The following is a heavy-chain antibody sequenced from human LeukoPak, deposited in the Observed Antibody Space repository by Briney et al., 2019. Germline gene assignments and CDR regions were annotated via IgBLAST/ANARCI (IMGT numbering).Heavy chain of an antibody. CDR3: ARIMVHGGGY. V-gene: IGHV1-69*13. CDR2: ITPIFGTA. CDR1: GGTFSSYA. D-gene: IGHD2-8*01. Sequence: ASVKVSCKASGGTFSSYAISWVRQAPGQGLEWMGGITPIFGTANYAQKFQGRVTITADESTSTAYMELSSLRSEGTAVYYCARIMVHGGGYWGQGTLVTVSS. J-gene: IGHJ4*02.